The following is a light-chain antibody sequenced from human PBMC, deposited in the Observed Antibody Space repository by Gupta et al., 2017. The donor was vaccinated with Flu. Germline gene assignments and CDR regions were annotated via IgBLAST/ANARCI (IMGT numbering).Light chain of an antibody. J-gene: IGLJ1*01. Sequence: SYDLTQPPSVSVLPVQTATITCSGDKLGDKNVCWYQQKSGQPPVLVIYQDDRRPAGIPERFAGSYSGAKDTLTIGGTQAKDEADDYCQTSDSSSSSEVFGPGTTLTVL. CDR3: QTSDSSSSSEV. CDR2: QDD. V-gene: IGLV3-1*01. CDR1: KLGDKN.